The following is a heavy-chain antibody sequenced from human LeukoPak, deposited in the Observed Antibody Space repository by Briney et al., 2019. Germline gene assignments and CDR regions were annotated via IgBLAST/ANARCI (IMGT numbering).Heavy chain of an antibody. D-gene: IGHD6-19*01. V-gene: IGHV4-34*01. J-gene: IGHJ4*02. CDR1: GGSFSGYY. CDR2: INHSGST. Sequence: SETLSLTCAVYGGSFSGYYWSWIRQPPGKGLEWIGEINHSGSTNYNPSLKSRVTISVDTSKNQFSLKLSSVTAADTAVYYCARHIPSSGWYPLPPDYWGQGTLVTVSS. CDR3: ARHIPSSGWYPLPPDY.